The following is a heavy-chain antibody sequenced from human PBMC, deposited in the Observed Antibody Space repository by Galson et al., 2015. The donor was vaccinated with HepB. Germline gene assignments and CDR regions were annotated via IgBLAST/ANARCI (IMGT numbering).Heavy chain of an antibody. CDR2: INPNSGGT. CDR1: GSTFTGYY. V-gene: IGHV1-2*02. D-gene: IGHD6-19*01. CDR3: ARAVGAVARIYYYGMDA. J-gene: IGHJ6*02. Sequence: SVKVSCKASGSTFTGYYMHWVRQAPGQGLEWMGWINPNSGGTNYAQKFQGRVTMTRDTSISTAYMELSRLRSDDTAVYYCARAVGAVARIYYYGMDAWGQGTTVTGSS.